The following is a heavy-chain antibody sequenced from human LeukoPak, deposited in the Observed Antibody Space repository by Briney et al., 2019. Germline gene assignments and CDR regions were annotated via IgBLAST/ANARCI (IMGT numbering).Heavy chain of an antibody. Sequence: PGGSLRLSCAASGFTFSGYPIHWVRQAPGKGLEWVAVISYDGSNKYYADSVKGRFTISRDNSKNTLYLQMNSLRAEDTAVYYCAKGYCSSTSCPSWFDPWGQGTLVTVSS. V-gene: IGHV3-30-3*02. CDR2: ISYDGSNK. CDR1: GFTFSGYP. D-gene: IGHD2-2*01. CDR3: AKGYCSSTSCPSWFDP. J-gene: IGHJ5*02.